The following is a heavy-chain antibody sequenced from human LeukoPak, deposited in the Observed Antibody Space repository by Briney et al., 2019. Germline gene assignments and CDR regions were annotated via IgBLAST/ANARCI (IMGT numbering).Heavy chain of an antibody. V-gene: IGHV3-21*01. CDR2: ISSSSSYI. CDR3: ANTRPISYGMDV. CDR1: GFTFSSYS. J-gene: IGHJ6*02. D-gene: IGHD3-3*01. Sequence: GGSLRLSCAASGFTFSSYSMTWVRQAPGKGLEWVSSISSSSSYIYYADSVKGRFTISRDNAKNSLYLQMNSLRAEDTAVYYCANTRPISYGMDVWGQGTTVTVSS.